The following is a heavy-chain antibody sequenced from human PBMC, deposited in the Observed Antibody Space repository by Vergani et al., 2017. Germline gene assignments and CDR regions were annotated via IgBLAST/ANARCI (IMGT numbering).Heavy chain of an antibody. CDR2: IYYSGST. J-gene: IGHJ3*02. V-gene: IGHV4-59*08. Sequence: QVQLQESGPGLVKPSETLSLTCTVSGGSISSYYWSWIRQPPGKGLEWIGYIYYSGSTNYNPSLKSRVTISVDTSKNQFSLKLSSVTAADTAVYYCARHYERSRAARLRVHDAFDIWGQGTRGTVSS. D-gene: IGHD6-6*01. CDR1: GGSISSYY. CDR3: ARHYERSRAARLRVHDAFDI.